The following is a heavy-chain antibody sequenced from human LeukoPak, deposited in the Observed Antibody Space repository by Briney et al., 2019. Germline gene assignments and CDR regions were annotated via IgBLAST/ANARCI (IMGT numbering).Heavy chain of an antibody. J-gene: IGHJ4*02. V-gene: IGHV6-1*01. Sequence: SPTLSLTFAISGDSVSSNSAAWNWIRQSPSRGLEWLGRTYYRSKWYTNYAVSVRSRITINPDTSKNQFSLQLNSVTPEDTAVYYCARDHMGDIVLDYWGQGTLVTVSS. D-gene: IGHD5-12*01. CDR1: GDSVSSNSAA. CDR2: TYYRSKWYT. CDR3: ARDHMGDIVLDY.